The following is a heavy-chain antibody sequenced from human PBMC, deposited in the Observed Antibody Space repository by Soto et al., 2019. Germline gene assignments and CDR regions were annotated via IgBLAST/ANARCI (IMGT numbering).Heavy chain of an antibody. J-gene: IGHJ6*02. CDR2: ISAYNGNT. V-gene: IGHV1-18*04. CDR3: AINGYSGYDLGYYYYGMDV. Sequence: QVQLVQSGAEVKKPGASVKVSCKASGYTFTSYGISWVRQAPGQGLEWMGWISAYNGNTNYAQKLHGRVTMTTDTSTSTAYMELRSLRSDDTAVYYCAINGYSGYDLGYYYYGMDVWGQGTTVTVSS. D-gene: IGHD5-12*01. CDR1: GYTFTSYG.